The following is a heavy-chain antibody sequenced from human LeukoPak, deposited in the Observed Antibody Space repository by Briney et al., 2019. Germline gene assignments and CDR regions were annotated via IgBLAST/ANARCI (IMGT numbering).Heavy chain of an antibody. CDR2: IKYDGSEK. CDR1: GFSFNYYW. J-gene: IGHJ5*02. D-gene: IGHD6-19*01. V-gene: IGHV3-7*03. CDR3: ARHPLKKERTVAGFVWFDP. Sequence: AGGSLRLSCAASGFSFNYYWMTWVRQAPGKGLEWVANIKYDGSEKHYVDSVKGRFTISRDNAKNSLYLQMNSLRVEDTAVYSCARHPLKKERTVAGFVWFDPWGQGTLVTVSS.